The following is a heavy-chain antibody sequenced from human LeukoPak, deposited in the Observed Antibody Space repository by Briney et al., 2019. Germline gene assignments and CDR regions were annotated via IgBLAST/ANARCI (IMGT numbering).Heavy chain of an antibody. V-gene: IGHV4-59*08. CDR3: ARHNDDGSDFFDY. J-gene: IGHJ4*02. CDR2: IYYSGST. CDR1: GGSISSFY. Sequence: SETLSLTCTVSGGSISSFYWSWIRQPPGKGLEWIGYIYYSGSTNYNPSLKSRVTISVDTSRNQFSLRLSSVTAADTAAYYCARHNDDGSDFFDYWGQGTLVTVSS. D-gene: IGHD1-1*01.